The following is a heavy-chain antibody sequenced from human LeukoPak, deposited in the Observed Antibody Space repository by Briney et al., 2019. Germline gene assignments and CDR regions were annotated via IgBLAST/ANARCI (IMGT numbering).Heavy chain of an antibody. Sequence: GASVKVSCKASGHTFTGYYMHWVRQAPGQGLEWMGRINPNSGGTNYAQKFQGRVTMTRDTSISTAYMELSRLRSDDTAVYYCARDLKVTTRYYYYGMDVWGQGTTVTVSS. CDR1: GHTFTGYY. CDR3: ARDLKVTTRYYYYGMDV. CDR2: INPNSGGT. J-gene: IGHJ6*02. D-gene: IGHD4-17*01. V-gene: IGHV1-2*06.